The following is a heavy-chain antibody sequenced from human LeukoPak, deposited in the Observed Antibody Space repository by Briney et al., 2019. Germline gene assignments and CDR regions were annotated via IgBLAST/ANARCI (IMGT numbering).Heavy chain of an antibody. D-gene: IGHD3-3*01. CDR2: ISWNSGSI. J-gene: IGHJ5*02. Sequence: GGSLRLSCAASGFTFDDYAMHWVRQAPGKGLEWVSGISWNSGSIGYADSVKGRFTISRDNAKNSLYLQVNSLRAEDTALYYCAKGTAITIFGVVIPGPFDPWGQGTLVTVSS. V-gene: IGHV3-9*01. CDR3: AKGTAITIFGVVIPGPFDP. CDR1: GFTFDDYA.